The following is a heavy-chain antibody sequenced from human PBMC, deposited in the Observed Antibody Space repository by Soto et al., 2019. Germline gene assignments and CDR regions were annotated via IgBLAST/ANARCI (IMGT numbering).Heavy chain of an antibody. CDR1: GFTFSDHY. CDR2: TKNKANSYTI. CDR3: ARDQSSSRSTYGMDV. J-gene: IGHJ6*02. Sequence: EVQLGESGGDLVQPGGSLRLSCVASGFTFSDHYMDWVRQAPGKGLEWVGRTKNKANSYTIEYAASVNGRCTISRDDSRNSLYLQMTSLKIEVPAVYYSARDQSSSRSTYGMDVWGQGPAVTVSS. D-gene: IGHD6-13*01. V-gene: IGHV3-72*01.